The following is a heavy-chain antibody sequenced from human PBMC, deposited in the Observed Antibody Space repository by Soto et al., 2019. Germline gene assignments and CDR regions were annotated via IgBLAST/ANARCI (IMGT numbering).Heavy chain of an antibody. J-gene: IGHJ4*02. V-gene: IGHV4-59*01. D-gene: IGHD3-3*02. CDR3: ARLAFRGFREGEGHYFDY. CDR2: IYYSGST. Sequence: SETLSLTCTVSGDSLSSYYWSWIRQPPGKGLEWIGYIYYSGSTNYNPPHKSRVTISVDTSKNQFSLKLSSVTAADTAVYYCARLAFRGFREGEGHYFDYWGQGTLVTVSS. CDR1: GDSLSSYY.